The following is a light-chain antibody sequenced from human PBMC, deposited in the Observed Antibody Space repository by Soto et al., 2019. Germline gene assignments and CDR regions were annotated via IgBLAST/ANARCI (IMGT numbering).Light chain of an antibody. Sequence: DIQMTQSPSSLSASVGDRVTITCQARQYISNYLNWYQQKPGKAPKLLIYDASNLETGVPSRFSGSGSGTDFTFTISSLQPEDIATYYCQQYDNLPMYTFGQGTKLEI. CDR1: QYISNY. V-gene: IGKV1-33*01. J-gene: IGKJ2*01. CDR3: QQYDNLPMYT. CDR2: DAS.